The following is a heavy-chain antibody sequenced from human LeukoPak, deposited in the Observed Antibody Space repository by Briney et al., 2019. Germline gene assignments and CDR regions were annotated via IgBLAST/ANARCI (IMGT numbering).Heavy chain of an antibody. CDR2: IYYSGST. Sequence: SETLSLTCTVSGGSISSGDYYWSWIRQPPGKGLEWIGYIYYSGSTYYNPSLKSRVTISVDTSKKQFSLKLSSVTAADTAVYYCASLYMVRGVIYFDYWGQGTLVTVSS. D-gene: IGHD3-10*01. CDR3: ASLYMVRGVIYFDY. CDR1: GGSISSGDYY. V-gene: IGHV4-30-4*01. J-gene: IGHJ4*02.